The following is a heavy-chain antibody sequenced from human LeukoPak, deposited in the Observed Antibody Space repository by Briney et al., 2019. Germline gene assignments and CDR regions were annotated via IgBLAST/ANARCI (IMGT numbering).Heavy chain of an antibody. V-gene: IGHV1-2*02. J-gene: IGHJ5*02. D-gene: IGHD6-13*01. CDR3: ARDNRLEQQLVQGSDP. CDR1: GYTFTGYY. CDR2: INPNSGGT. Sequence: GASVKVSCKASGYTFTGYYMHWVRQAPGQGLEWMGWINPNSGGTNYAQKFQGRVTMTRDTSISTAYMELSRLRSDDTAVYYCARDNRLEQQLVQGSDPWGQGTLVTVSS.